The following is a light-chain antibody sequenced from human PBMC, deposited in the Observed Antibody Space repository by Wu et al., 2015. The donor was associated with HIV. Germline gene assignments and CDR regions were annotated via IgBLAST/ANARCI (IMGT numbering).Light chain of an antibody. CDR3: QQSSSWPLT. V-gene: IGKV3-11*01. CDR2: IHS. J-gene: IGKJ5*01. Sequence: SPGETSHPLLQGQSECCQLLSLVPTETWPRLPHSSSMIHSKGTGIPARFSGSGSGTDFTLTISSLDLEDFAVYYCQQSSSWPLTFGQGTQLEIK. CDR1: ECCQL.